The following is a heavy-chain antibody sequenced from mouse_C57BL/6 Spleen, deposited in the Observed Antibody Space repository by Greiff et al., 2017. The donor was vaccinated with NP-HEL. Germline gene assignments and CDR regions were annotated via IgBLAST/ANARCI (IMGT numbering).Heavy chain of an antibody. CDR3: ARGATVDYFDY. J-gene: IGHJ2*01. D-gene: IGHD1-1*01. CDR2: ISPGDGDT. V-gene: IGHV1-82*01. Sequence: VMLVESGPELVKPGASVKISCKASGYAFSSSWMNWVKQRPGKGLEWIGRISPGDGDTNYNGKFKGKATLTADKSSSTAYMQLSSLTSEDSAVYFCARGATVDYFDYWGQGTTLTVSS. CDR1: GYAFSSSW.